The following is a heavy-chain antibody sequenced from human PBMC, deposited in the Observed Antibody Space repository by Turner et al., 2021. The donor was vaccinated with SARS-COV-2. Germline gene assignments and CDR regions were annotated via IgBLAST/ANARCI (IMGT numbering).Heavy chain of an antibody. CDR1: GGTFSSYS. CDR2: IIPMYDTT. Sequence: QVQLVQSGAEVKKPGSSVKVSCQVSGGTFSSYSINWVRQAPGQGLEWMGGIIPMYDTTTYAQRFRGRVTITADESTGTAYMELTRLISGDTAIYFCASMDYGGDAGHAFDIWAQGTWVTVSS. D-gene: IGHD4-17*01. V-gene: IGHV1-69*01. CDR3: ASMDYGGDAGHAFDI. J-gene: IGHJ3*02.